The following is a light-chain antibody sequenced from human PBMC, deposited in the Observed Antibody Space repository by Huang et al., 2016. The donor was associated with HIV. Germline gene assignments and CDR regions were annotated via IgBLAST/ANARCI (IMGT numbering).Light chain of an antibody. V-gene: IGKV3-11*01. CDR3: QQRSNWPPIT. CDR2: DAS. Sequence: EIVLTQSPATLSLSPGERDTLSCRASQSVSRYLAWYQQKPGQAPRLLIYDASNRATGSPARFSGSGSGTDFTLTISSLEPEDFAVYYCQQRSNWPPITFGQGTRLEIK. J-gene: IGKJ5*01. CDR1: QSVSRY.